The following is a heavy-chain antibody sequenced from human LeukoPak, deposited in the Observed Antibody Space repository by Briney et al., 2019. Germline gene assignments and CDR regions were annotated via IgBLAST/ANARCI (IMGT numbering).Heavy chain of an antibody. Sequence: GGSLRLSCAASGFTFSRYWMHWVRQVPGKGLVWVSRVNSDGRSTNYVDSVKGRFTISRDNAKNTLYLQMDSLRAEDTAVYYCARDPDSNGWSSTECWGQGTLVTVSS. D-gene: IGHD6-19*01. V-gene: IGHV3-74*01. J-gene: IGHJ4*02. CDR1: GFTFSRYW. CDR3: ARDPDSNGWSSTEC. CDR2: VNSDGRST.